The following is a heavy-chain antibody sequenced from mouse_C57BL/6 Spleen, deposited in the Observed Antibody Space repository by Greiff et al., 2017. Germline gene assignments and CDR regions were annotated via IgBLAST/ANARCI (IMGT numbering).Heavy chain of an antibody. CDR2: FSSGGDYI. V-gene: IGHV5-9-1*02. CDR3: TRCPYYFDY. J-gene: IGHJ2*01. CDR1: GFTFSSYA. Sequence: EVKLVESGAGLVKPGGSLKLSCAASGFTFSSYAMSWVRQTPEKRLEWVAYFSSGGDYIYYAETVKGRFTISRDNARNTLYLRISSLKSEDSAMYYCTRCPYYFDYWGQGTTLTVSS.